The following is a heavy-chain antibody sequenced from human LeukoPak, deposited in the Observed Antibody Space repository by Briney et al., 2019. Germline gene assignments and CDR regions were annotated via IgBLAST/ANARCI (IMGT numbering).Heavy chain of an antibody. CDR2: MNPNSGNT. CDR1: GYTFTSYD. J-gene: IGHJ4*02. CDR3: ARGARRWFGERYYFDY. D-gene: IGHD3-10*01. V-gene: IGHV1-8*01. Sequence: EASVKVSCKASGYTFTSYDINWVRQATGQGLEWMGWMNPNSGNTGYAQKFQGRVTMTRNTPISTAYMELSSLRSEDTAVYYCARGARRWFGERYYFDYWGQGTLVTVSS.